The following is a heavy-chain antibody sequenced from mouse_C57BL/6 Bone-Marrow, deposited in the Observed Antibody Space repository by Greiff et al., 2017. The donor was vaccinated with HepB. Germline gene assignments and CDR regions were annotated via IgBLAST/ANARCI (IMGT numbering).Heavy chain of an antibody. Sequence: VQLQQSGAELARPGASVKMSCKASGYTFTSYTMHWVKQRPGQVLEWIGYINPSSGYTKYNQKFKDKATLTADKSSSTAYMQLSSLTSEDSAVYYCAVYDYDYFDYWGQGTTLTVSS. V-gene: IGHV1-4*01. D-gene: IGHD2-4*01. J-gene: IGHJ2*01. CDR2: INPSSGYT. CDR1: GYTFTSYT. CDR3: AVYDYDYFDY.